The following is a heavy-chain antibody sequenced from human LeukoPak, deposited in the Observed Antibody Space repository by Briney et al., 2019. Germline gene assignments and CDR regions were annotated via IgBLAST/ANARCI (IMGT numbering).Heavy chain of an antibody. D-gene: IGHD2-2*02. CDR1: GGSIGTYN. J-gene: IGHJ4*02. V-gene: IGHV4-4*07. Sequence: PSETLSLTCTVSGGSIGTYNWNWIRQPAGEGLQWIGRIHASGSTNYSPSLKSRVTMSIDPSKNQFSLMLRSVTAADTAVYYCARAAVPAAIFRWDFYYFDYWGQGTLVTVSS. CDR2: IHASGST. CDR3: ARAAVPAAIFRWDFYYFDY.